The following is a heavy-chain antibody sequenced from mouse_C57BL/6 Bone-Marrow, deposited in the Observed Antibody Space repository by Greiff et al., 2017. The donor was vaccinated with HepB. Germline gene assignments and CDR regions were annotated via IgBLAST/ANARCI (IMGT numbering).Heavy chain of an antibody. CDR1: GYTFTSYW. CDR2: IDPSDSYT. V-gene: IGHV1-69*01. J-gene: IGHJ2*01. D-gene: IGHD2-2*01. CDR3: ARWVSRDYFDY. Sequence: VKLQQPGAELVMPGASVKLSCKASGYTFTSYWMHWVKQRPGQGLEWIGEIDPSDSYTNYNQKFKGKSTLTVDKSSSTAYMQLSSLTSEDSAVYYCARWVSRDYFDYWGQGTTLTVSS.